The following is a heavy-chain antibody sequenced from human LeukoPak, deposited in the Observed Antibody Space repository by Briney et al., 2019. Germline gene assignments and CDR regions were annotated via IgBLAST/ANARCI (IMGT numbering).Heavy chain of an antibody. D-gene: IGHD5-24*01. CDR2: IYYSGST. CDR1: GGSISSYY. J-gene: IGHJ3*02. CDR3: AREDAEQMDNSFDI. V-gene: IGHV4-59*12. Sequence: SETLSLTCTVSGGSISSYYWSWIRQPPGKGLEWIGSIYYSGSTNYNPSLKSRVTMSVDTSKNQFSLKLRSVTAADTAVYYCAREDAEQMDNSFDIWGQGTMVTVSS.